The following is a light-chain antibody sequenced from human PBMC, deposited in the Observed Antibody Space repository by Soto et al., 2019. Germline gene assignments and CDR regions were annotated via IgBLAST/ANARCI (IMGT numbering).Light chain of an antibody. CDR1: QSVSSSY. J-gene: IGKJ3*01. CDR2: GAS. V-gene: IGKV3-20*01. Sequence: EIVLTQSPVTLSLSPGERATLSCRASQSVSSSYLAWYQQKPGQAPRLLIYGASSRATGIPDRFSGSGSGTDFTLTISRLEPEDFAVYYCQQYGRSPRFTFGPGTKVDIK. CDR3: QQYGRSPRFT.